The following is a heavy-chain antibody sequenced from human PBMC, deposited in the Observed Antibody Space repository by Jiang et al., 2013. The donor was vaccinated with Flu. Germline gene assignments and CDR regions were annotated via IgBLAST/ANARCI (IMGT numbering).Heavy chain of an antibody. CDR3: ATEVGGSYERSPYYYGMDV. CDR1: ELS. J-gene: IGHJ6*02. D-gene: IGHD1-26*01. Sequence: ELSMHWVRQAPGKGLEWMGGFDPEEGETVYAQRFQGRVTMTEDRSTDTAYMELSTLRTEDTAVYYCATEVGGSYERSPYYYGMDVWGQGTTVTVSS. CDR2: FDPEEGET. V-gene: IGHV1-24*01.